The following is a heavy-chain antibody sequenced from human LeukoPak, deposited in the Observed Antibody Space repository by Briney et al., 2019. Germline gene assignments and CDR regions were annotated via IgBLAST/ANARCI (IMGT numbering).Heavy chain of an antibody. CDR3: ASGNWNYYYFYY. J-gene: IGHJ4*02. CDR1: GGSISRYY. V-gene: IGHV4-59*12. D-gene: IGHD1-7*01. CDR2: LYDSAST. Sequence: SGTLSLTCTVSGGSISRYYWSWIRQPPGEGLEWNRYLYDSASTNSTPSLKSRVTISLDTTKNQFSLNPSTVTAADTAVYYCASGNWNYYYFYYWGQGTLVTVSS.